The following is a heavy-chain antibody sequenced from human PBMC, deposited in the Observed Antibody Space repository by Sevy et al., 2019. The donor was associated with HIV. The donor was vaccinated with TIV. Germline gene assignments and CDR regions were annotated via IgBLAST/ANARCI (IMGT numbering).Heavy chain of an antibody. V-gene: IGHV3-21*01. Sequence: GGSLRLSCAASGFAFSTYSMNWVRQAPGKGLEWVSSISGSGSYIYFADSVQGRVAISRDNAKSSLYLQMNSLRAEDTAVYYCVREAANVRYFDYWGQGTLVTVSS. J-gene: IGHJ4*02. CDR3: VREAANVRYFDY. D-gene: IGHD3-10*02. CDR2: ISGSGSYI. CDR1: GFAFSTYS.